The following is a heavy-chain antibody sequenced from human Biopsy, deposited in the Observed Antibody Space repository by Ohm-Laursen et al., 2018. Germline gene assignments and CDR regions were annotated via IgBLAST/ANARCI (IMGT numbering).Heavy chain of an antibody. D-gene: IGHD2-8*01. Sequence: SVKVSCKASSYTFTDYNIHWMRQAPGQGLEWLGYINCKTGATNYAQKFQGTATMTRDMSISTAYLALGSLRSADTAIYYCARDPLNGHKHFDYWGQGSLVTVSS. CDR3: ARDPLNGHKHFDY. V-gene: IGHV1-2*02. CDR1: SYTFTDYN. J-gene: IGHJ4*02. CDR2: INCKTGAT.